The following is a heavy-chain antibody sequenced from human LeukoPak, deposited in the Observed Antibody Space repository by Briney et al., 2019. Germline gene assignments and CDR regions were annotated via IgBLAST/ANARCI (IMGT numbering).Heavy chain of an antibody. V-gene: IGHV3-7*01. CDR2: IKQDGSEK. D-gene: IGHD6-6*01. CDR3: ARFSRSSTPVY. Sequence: PRGSLRLSCAASGFTFSNYWMSWVRRAPGKGLDWVANIKQDGSEKNYMDSVKGRFTVSRDNAKNSLYLQMNSLRVEDTAVYYYARFSRSSTPVYWGQGTLVTVSS. J-gene: IGHJ4*02. CDR1: GFTFSNYW.